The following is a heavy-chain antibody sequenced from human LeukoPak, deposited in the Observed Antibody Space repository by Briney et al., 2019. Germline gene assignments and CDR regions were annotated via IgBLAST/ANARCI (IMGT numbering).Heavy chain of an antibody. Sequence: SETLFLTCTVSGGSISSYYWSWIRQPPGKGLECMGYIYYSGTTNYNPSLKSRVTISVDTSKNQFSLWLSSVTAADTAVYYCARHGGYSSPYLHWGQGTLVTVSS. CDR3: ARHGGYSSPYLH. CDR1: GGSISSYY. V-gene: IGHV4-59*08. CDR2: IYYSGTT. D-gene: IGHD6-13*01. J-gene: IGHJ1*01.